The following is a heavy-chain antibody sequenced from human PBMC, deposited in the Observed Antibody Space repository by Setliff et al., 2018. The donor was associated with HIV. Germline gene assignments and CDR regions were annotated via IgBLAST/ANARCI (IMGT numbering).Heavy chain of an antibody. CDR2: VYYSGST. CDR1: GGSISSSGPGYY. J-gene: IGHJ4*02. Sequence: PSETLSLTCTVSGGSISSSGPGYYWGWVRQAPGGGLEWLGSVYYSGSTNYNPSLKSRVTISVDRSKNQFSLKVTSVTAADTAVYYCASRWPAMREFDYWGQGTLVTVSS. D-gene: IGHD2-2*01. V-gene: IGHV4-39*07. CDR3: ASRWPAMREFDY.